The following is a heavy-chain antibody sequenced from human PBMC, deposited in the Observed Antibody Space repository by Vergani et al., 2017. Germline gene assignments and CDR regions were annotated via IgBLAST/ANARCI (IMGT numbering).Heavy chain of an antibody. V-gene: IGHV1-69*17. CDR2: IIPIFGIA. Sequence: QVQLVQSGAEVKKPGSSVKVSCKASGGTFSSYAISWVRQAPGQGLEWMGGIIPIFGIANYAQKLQGRVKITADKSTSTASKELSRRSSDETAVYYCAGLYYSGGSCSKGYFDLWGRGTLVTVSS. J-gene: IGHJ2*01. CDR1: GGTFSSYA. D-gene: IGHD2-15*01. CDR3: AGLYYSGGSCSKGYFDL.